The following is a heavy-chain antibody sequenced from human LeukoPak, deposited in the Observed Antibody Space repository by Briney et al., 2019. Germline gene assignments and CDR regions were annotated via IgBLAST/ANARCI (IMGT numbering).Heavy chain of an antibody. CDR3: AKGRSVVVVAALNY. CDR2: ISGSGDST. V-gene: IGHV3-23*01. J-gene: IGHJ4*02. Sequence: GGSLRLSCAASGFTFSSYAMSWVRQAPGKGLEWVSTISGSGDSTYYADSVKGRFTISRDNSKNTLYLQMNSLRADDTAVYYCAKGRSVVVVAALNYWGQGTPVTVSS. CDR1: GFTFSSYA. D-gene: IGHD2-15*01.